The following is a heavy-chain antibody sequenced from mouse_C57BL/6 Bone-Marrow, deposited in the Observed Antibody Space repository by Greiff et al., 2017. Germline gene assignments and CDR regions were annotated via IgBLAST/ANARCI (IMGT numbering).Heavy chain of an antibody. J-gene: IGHJ3*01. Sequence: EVQLQQSGAELVRPGASVKLSCTASGFNIKDDYMHWVKQRPEQGLEWIGWIDPENGDTEYASKFQGKATITADTSSNTAYLQLSSLTSEDTAIYYCAGGLRRVFAYWGQGTLVTVSA. CDR2: IDPENGDT. CDR1: GFNIKDDY. CDR3: AGGLRRVFAY. V-gene: IGHV14-4*01. D-gene: IGHD2-4*01.